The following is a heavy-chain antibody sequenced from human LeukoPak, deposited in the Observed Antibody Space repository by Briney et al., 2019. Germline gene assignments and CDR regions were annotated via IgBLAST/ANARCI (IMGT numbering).Heavy chain of an antibody. CDR2: VSTYNGNT. J-gene: IGHJ4*02. V-gene: IGHV1-18*01. Sequence: GASVKVSCKTSGYTFTTFNIAWVRQAPGQGLEWVGWVSTYNGNTDYAQRVQGRVAMTTDTSTSTAYMELRSLRSDDTAVYYCARERYYYDSSGYYFSDYWGQGTLVTVSS. D-gene: IGHD3-22*01. CDR3: ARERYYYDSSGYYFSDY. CDR1: GYTFTTFN.